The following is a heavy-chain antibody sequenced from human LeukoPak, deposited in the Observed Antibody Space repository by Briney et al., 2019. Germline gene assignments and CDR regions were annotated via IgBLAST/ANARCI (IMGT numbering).Heavy chain of an antibody. CDR2: INSFDGKT. D-gene: IGHD2-2*01. CDR1: GGTFSSYA. V-gene: IGHV1-18*01. CDR3: ARDLRRYCTSTSCFEVVY. J-gene: IGHJ4*02. Sequence: ASVKVSCKASGGTFSSYAISWVRQAPGQGLEWMGWINSFDGKTNYAQNLQGRVTMTTDTSTSTVYMELRSLRSDDTAVYYCARDLRRYCTSTSCFEVVYWGQGTLVTVSS.